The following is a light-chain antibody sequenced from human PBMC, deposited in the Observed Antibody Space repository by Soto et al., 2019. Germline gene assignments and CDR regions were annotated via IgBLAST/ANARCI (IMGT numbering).Light chain of an antibody. CDR1: SNDVGGYNL. J-gene: IGLJ6*01. CDR2: EGT. Sequence: QSALTQPASVSGSPGQSIIISCSGSSNDVGGYNLVSWYQHHPDKAPKVIISEGTKPPSGLPTRFSGSKSANTASLTISGLQAEDEADYYCCSYAGARGYVFG. V-gene: IGLV2-23*01. CDR3: CSYAGARGYV.